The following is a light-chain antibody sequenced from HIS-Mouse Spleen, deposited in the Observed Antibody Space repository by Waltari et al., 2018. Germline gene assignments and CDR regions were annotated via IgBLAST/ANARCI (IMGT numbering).Light chain of an antibody. J-gene: IGLJ2*01. CDR1: SSDVGSYNL. V-gene: IGLV2-23*01. CDR2: EGS. CDR3: CSYAGSSTSVV. Sequence: QSALTQPASVSGSPGQSITISCTGTSSDVGSYNLFPLYQQHPGKAPKLMIYEGSKRPSGVSNRFSGSKSGNTASLTISGLQAEDEADYYCCSYAGSSTSVVFGGGTKLTVL.